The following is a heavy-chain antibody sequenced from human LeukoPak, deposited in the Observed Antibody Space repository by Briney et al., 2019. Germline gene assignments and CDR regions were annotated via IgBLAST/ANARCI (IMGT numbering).Heavy chain of an antibody. CDR3: AKSKFPYDRNCWHGYLDF. CDR1: GFTFSSYA. Sequence: PGGALRLSCAASGFTFSSYAMSWVRHAPGKGLEWVSSISCSGGSKYYAESVKGRFTIPRNHSQHPMFLHLNHLRAADTAVYYCAKSKFPYDRNCWHGYLDFWGRGTLVTVCS. D-gene: IGHD3-22*01. V-gene: IGHV3-23*01. J-gene: IGHJ4*02. CDR2: ISCSGGSK.